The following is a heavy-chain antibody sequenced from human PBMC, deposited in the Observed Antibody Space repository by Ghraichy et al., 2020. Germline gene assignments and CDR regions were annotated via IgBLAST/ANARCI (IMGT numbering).Heavy chain of an antibody. V-gene: IGHV3-7*03. J-gene: IGHJ6*02. CDR3: ARDGIKHSYASVSSRRREYFHYTMDD. CDR2: IKHDGSEK. D-gene: IGHD3-10*01. Sequence: GGSLRLSCRASGFTFTTYWMTWVRQAPGKPLEWVANIKHDGSEKNYVDSVRGRFTISRDNAKNSLDLQMNSLRVEDTGVYFCARDGIKHSYASVSSRRREYFHYTMDDWGRGTTVIVS. CDR1: GFTFTTYW.